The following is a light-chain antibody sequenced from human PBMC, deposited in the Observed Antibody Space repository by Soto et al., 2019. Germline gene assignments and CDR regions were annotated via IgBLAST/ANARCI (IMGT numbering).Light chain of an antibody. CDR3: NSFTTTNTYV. CDR1: SSDVGGFDH. V-gene: IGLV2-14*03. CDR2: DVS. Sequence: QSALTQPASVSGSPGQSITISCTGASSDVGGFDHVSWYQQHPGKVPRLLIYDVSSRLSGVSDRFSGSKSGNTASLTISGLQAEDEADYYCNSFTTTNTYVFGTGTKVTVL. J-gene: IGLJ1*01.